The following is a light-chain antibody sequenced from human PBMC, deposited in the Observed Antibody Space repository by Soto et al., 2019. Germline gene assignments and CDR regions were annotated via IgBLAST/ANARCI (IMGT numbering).Light chain of an antibody. J-gene: IGLJ3*02. Sequence: QSVLTQPASVSGSPGQSITISCTGTSSDVGSYNFVSWYQHYPGRAPKLMIYEVSNRPSGVSSRFFGSKSGTSASLAITGLQAEDEADYYCQAYDYSLTGMVFGGGTKLTVL. V-gene: IGLV2-14*01. CDR1: SSDVGSYNF. CDR3: QAYDYSLTGMV. CDR2: EVS.